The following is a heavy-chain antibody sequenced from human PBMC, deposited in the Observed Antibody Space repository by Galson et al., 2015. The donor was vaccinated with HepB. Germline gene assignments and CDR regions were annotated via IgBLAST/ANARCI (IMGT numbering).Heavy chain of an antibody. J-gene: IGHJ5*02. CDR1: GFTFNHYW. CDR2: IKQDGSDK. D-gene: IGHD1-26*01. V-gene: IGHV3-7*03. CDR3: ARESTGGSQFWFDP. Sequence: SLRLSCAVSGFTFNHYWMSWVRQVPGKGLEWVANIKQDGSDKYYADSVKGRFTISRDNSNNTLSLQMNSLSPEDTGVYYCARESTGGSQFWFDPWGQGTLVTVSS.